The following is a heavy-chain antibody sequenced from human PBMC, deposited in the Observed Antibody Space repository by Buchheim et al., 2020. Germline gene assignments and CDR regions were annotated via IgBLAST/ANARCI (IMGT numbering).Heavy chain of an antibody. V-gene: IGHV3-48*03. J-gene: IGHJ4*02. D-gene: IGHD2-2*01. CDR2: ISSSGSTI. CDR3: AGGPHIVVVPAANFDY. CDR1: GFTFSSYE. Sequence: EVQLVESGGGLVQPGGSLRLSCAASGFTFSSYEMNWVRQAPGKGLEWVSYISSSGSTIYYADSVKGRFTISRDNAKNSLYLQMNSLRAEDTAVYYCAGGPHIVVVPAANFDYWGQGT.